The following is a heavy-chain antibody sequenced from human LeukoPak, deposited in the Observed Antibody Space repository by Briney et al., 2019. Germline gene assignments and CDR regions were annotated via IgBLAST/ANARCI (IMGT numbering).Heavy chain of an antibody. V-gene: IGHV3-23*01. J-gene: IGHJ4*02. CDR2: ITTSDGNT. Sequence: GGSLRLSCAASGFTVRNYCMSWVRQAPGKGLEWVSTITTSDGNTYYADSVKGRFTVSRDNSKNTLFLQMNSLRAEDTAVYYCAKDGGLWVSAHWGDSWGRGTLVTVSS. D-gene: IGHD7-27*01. CDR1: GFTVRNYC. CDR3: AKDGGLWVSAHWGDS.